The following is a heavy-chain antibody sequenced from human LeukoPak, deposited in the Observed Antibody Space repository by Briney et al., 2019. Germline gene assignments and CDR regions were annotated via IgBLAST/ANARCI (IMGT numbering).Heavy chain of an antibody. D-gene: IGHD5-18*01. CDR1: GYSFTSYW. V-gene: IGHV5-51*01. CDR3: ARQTRIQLWLGDAFDI. Sequence: GESLKISCKGSGYSFTSYWIGWVRQMPGKGLEWMGVICPGDSDTRYSPSFQGQVTISADKSISTAYLQWSSLKASDTAMYYCARQTRIQLWLGDAFDIWGQGTMVTVSS. CDR2: ICPGDSDT. J-gene: IGHJ3*02.